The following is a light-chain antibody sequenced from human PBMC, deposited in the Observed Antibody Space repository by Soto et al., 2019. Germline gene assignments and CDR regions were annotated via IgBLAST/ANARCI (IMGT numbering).Light chain of an antibody. CDR1: SSDVGAYNY. Sequence: SALAEPPSVSASPGKSVTISSTGTSSDVGAYNYVSWYQQHPCKAPKLMISEVSKRTSEAPDLLSGSKFGNTASLSSRGLQAEDEADYFCSAYAGSNSYVFASGTKVTV. CDR2: EVS. V-gene: IGLV2-8*01. CDR3: SAYAGSNSYV. J-gene: IGLJ1*01.